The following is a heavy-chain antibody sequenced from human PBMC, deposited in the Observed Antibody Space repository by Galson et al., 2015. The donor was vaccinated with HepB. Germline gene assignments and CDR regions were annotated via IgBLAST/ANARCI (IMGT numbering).Heavy chain of an antibody. D-gene: IGHD5-18*01. Sequence: SVKVSCKASGYTFTSYAMHWVRQAPGQRLEWMGWINAGNGNTKYSQKFQGRVTITRDTSASTAYMELSSLRSEDTAVYYCARGGGYSYGYLVWGQGTLVTVSS. CDR3: ARGGGYSYGYLV. CDR1: GYTFTSYA. CDR2: INAGNGNT. V-gene: IGHV1-3*01. J-gene: IGHJ4*02.